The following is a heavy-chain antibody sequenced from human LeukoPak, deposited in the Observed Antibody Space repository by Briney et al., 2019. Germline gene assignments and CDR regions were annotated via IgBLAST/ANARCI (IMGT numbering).Heavy chain of an antibody. CDR2: IKPDGSEK. CDR3: TRDFGSGVVVTAIVD. J-gene: IGHJ4*02. Sequence: GGSLRLSCAASGFSFGSYWMSWVRQAPGKGLEWVANIKPDGSEKYYVGSVKGRFTISRDNAKNSLFLQMNSLRAEDTATYYCTRDFGSGVVVTAIVDWGQGTLVTVSS. V-gene: IGHV3-7*01. CDR1: GFSFGSYW. D-gene: IGHD2-21*02.